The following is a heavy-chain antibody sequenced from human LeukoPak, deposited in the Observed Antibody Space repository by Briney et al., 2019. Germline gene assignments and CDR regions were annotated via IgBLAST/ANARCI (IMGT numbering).Heavy chain of an antibody. D-gene: IGHD2-15*01. CDR2: IIPILGIA. Sequence: ASVKVSCKASGGTFSSYAISWVRQAPGQGLEWMGRIIPILGIANYAQKFQGRVTITADKSTSTAYMELSSLRSEDTAVYYCAKDIGYCGGGSCSRDYFGLDVWGLGTTVTVSS. CDR1: GGTFSSYA. CDR3: AKDIGYCGGGSCSRDYFGLDV. J-gene: IGHJ6*02. V-gene: IGHV1-69*04.